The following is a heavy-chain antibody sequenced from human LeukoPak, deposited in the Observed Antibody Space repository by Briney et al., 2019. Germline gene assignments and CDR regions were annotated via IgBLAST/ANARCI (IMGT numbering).Heavy chain of an antibody. Sequence: SAKVSCKASGGTFSSYAISWVRQAPGQGLEWMGGIIPIFGTANYAQKFQGRVTITTDESTSTAYMELSSLRSEDTAVYYCATSVGRDGYNYYYYYYMDVWGKGTTVTVSS. J-gene: IGHJ6*03. CDR3: ATSVGRDGYNYYYYYYMDV. V-gene: IGHV1-69*05. CDR2: IIPIFGTA. CDR1: GGTFSSYA. D-gene: IGHD5-24*01.